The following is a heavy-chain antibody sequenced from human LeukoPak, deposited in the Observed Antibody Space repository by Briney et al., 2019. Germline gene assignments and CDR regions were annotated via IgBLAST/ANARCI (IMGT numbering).Heavy chain of an antibody. Sequence: ASVKVSCKASGYTFTSYAMNWVRQAPGQGFEWMGWINTDTGNPTYAQGFTGRFVFSLDTSVSTAYLQISSLKAEDTAVYYCARGKGYCSSTSCYGVYWFDPWGQGTLVTVSS. J-gene: IGHJ5*02. CDR2: INTDTGNP. V-gene: IGHV7-4-1*02. D-gene: IGHD2-2*01. CDR1: GYTFTSYA. CDR3: ARGKGYCSSTSCYGVYWFDP.